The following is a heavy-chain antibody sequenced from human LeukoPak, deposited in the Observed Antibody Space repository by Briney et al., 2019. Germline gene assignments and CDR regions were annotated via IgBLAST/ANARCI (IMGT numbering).Heavy chain of an antibody. CDR2: MNPDSGGA. Sequence: GASVKVSCKASGYTFTFYDIQWVRQAAGQGLEWMGWMNPDSGGADYAQKFQGRVTMTRDTSISTVYMELNSLTSDDTAVYYCARDLDDSSGDDYWGQGTLVTVSS. CDR1: GYTFTFYD. D-gene: IGHD3-22*01. CDR3: ARDLDDSSGDDY. J-gene: IGHJ4*02. V-gene: IGHV1-2*02.